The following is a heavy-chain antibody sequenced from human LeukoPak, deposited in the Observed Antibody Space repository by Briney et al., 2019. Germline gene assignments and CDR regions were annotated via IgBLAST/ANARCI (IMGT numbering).Heavy chain of an antibody. D-gene: IGHD2-2*02. V-gene: IGHV3-30*02. CDR3: ASPYCSSTSCYIYY. J-gene: IGHJ4*02. CDR1: GFTFSSYG. Sequence: GGSLRLSCAASGFTFSSYGMHWVRQAPGKGLEWVAFIRYDGSNKYYADSVKGRFTISRDNSKNTLYLQMNSLRAEDTAVYYCASPYCSSTSCYIYYWGQRTLVTVSS. CDR2: IRYDGSNK.